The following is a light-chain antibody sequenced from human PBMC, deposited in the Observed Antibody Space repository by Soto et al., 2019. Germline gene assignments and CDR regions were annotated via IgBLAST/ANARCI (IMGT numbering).Light chain of an antibody. J-gene: IGLJ1*01. CDR1: SSDFGSYNL. CDR3: CSYAGATTHYV. Sequence: QSVLTQPASVSGSPGQSITISCTGTSSDFGSYNLVSWYQQHPGKAPKLMIYEGSKRPSGVSDRFSGSKSGNTASLTISGLQAEDEADYYCCSYAGATTHYVFGIGTKVTVL. V-gene: IGLV2-23*01. CDR2: EGS.